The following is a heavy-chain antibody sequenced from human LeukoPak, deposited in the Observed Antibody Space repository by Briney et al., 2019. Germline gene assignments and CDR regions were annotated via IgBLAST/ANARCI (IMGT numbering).Heavy chain of an antibody. CDR3: ARTRAVRYSGYVWRHPFDY. Sequence: GASVKVSCKASGYTFTSYGISWVRQAPGQGLEWMGWISAYNGNTNYAQKFQGRVTITRDTSASTAYMELSSLRSEDTAVYYCARTRAVRYSGYVWRHPFDYWGQGTLVTVS. V-gene: IGHV1-18*01. D-gene: IGHD5-12*01. CDR1: GYTFTSYG. J-gene: IGHJ4*02. CDR2: ISAYNGNT.